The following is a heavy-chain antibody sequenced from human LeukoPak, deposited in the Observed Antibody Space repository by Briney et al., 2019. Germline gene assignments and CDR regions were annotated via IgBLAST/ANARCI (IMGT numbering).Heavy chain of an antibody. J-gene: IGHJ4*02. CDR2: ITGSGGST. CDR1: GFTFSSYT. D-gene: IGHD5-18*01. CDR3: AKGLDTAMGY. V-gene: IGHV3-23*01. Sequence: GGSLRLSCAASGFTFSSYTMNWVRQAPGKGLEWVSGITGSGGSTYYADSVKGRFTISRDNSKNTLYLQMNSLRAEDTAVYYCAKGLDTAMGYWGQGTLVTVSS.